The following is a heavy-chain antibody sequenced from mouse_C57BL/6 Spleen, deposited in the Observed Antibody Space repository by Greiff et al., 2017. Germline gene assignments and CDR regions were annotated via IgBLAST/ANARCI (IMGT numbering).Heavy chain of an antibody. V-gene: IGHV1-19*01. J-gene: IGHJ2*01. Sequence: VQLQQSGPVLVKPGASVKMSCKASGYTFTDYYMNWVKQSHGKSLEWIGVINPYNGGTSYNQKFKGKATLTVDKSSSTAYMELNSLTSEDSAVYYCAREGYDSPYFDYWGQGTTLTVSS. D-gene: IGHD2-2*01. CDR1: GYTFTDYY. CDR2: INPYNGGT. CDR3: AREGYDSPYFDY.